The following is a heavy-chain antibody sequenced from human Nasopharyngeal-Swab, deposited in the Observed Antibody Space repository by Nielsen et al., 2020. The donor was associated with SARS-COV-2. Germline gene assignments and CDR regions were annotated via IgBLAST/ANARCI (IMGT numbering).Heavy chain of an antibody. D-gene: IGHD3-10*01. J-gene: IGHJ2*01. CDR2: LSRGSTI. Sequence: GGSLRLSCAASGLTFSNYGIHWVRQSPGKGLEWVSYLSRGSTIFYADSVKGRFTISRDSAKTSLYLQMNSLRAEDTAVYYCARDLSLNFDLWGRGTLVTVSS. V-gene: IGHV3-48*01. CDR1: GLTFSNYG. CDR3: ARDLSLNFDL.